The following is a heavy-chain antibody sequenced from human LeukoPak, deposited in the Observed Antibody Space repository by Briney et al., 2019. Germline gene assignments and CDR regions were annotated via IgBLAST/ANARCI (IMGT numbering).Heavy chain of an antibody. CDR2: INWNGGRT. V-gene: IGHV3-20*04. J-gene: IGHJ4*02. D-gene: IGHD3-22*01. Sequence: GGSLRLSCAASGFTFNDYGMSWVRQAPGKGLVWVSGINWNGGRTGYADSMKGRFIISRDNAKNSLYLQVNSLRAEDTALYYCARNFGGGDSSGPYYWDQGTLVTVSS. CDR3: ARNFGGGDSSGPYY. CDR1: GFTFNDYG.